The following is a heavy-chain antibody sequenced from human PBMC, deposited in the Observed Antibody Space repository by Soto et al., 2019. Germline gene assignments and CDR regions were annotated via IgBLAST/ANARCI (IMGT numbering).Heavy chain of an antibody. V-gene: IGHV3-23*01. CDR2: ISGSGGST. CDR3: ASPRLITLRRPGTTYYFDY. Sequence: GGSLRLSCAASGFTFSSYAMSWVRQAPGKGLEWVSAISGSGGSTYYADSVKGRFTISRDNSKNTLYLQMNSLRAEDTAVYYCASPRLITLRRPGTTYYFDYWGQGTLVTVSS. J-gene: IGHJ4*02. D-gene: IGHD1-7*01. CDR1: GFTFSSYA.